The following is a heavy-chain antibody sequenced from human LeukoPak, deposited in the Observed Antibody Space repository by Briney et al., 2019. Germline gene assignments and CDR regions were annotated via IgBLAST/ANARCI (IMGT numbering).Heavy chain of an antibody. CDR1: GFTFSDYY. CDR2: ISSSGSTI. J-gene: IGHJ6*03. CDR3: ARSRDEDYYYYYMDV. Sequence: GGSLRLSCAASGFTFSDYYMSWIRQAPGKGLEWVSYISSSGSTIYYADSVKGRFTISRDNAKNSLYLQMNSLRAEDTAVYYCARSRDEDYYYYYMDVWGKGTTVTVSS. V-gene: IGHV3-11*04.